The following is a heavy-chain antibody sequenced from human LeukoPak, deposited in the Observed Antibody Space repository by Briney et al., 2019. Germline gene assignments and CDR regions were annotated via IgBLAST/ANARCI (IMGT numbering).Heavy chain of an antibody. CDR3: ARGGYFDY. V-gene: IGHV4-34*01. J-gene: IGHJ4*02. D-gene: IGHD2-15*01. Sequence: KTPETLSLTCAVYGGSFSAYYWSWIRPPPRKGLEWIGEINHSGSTNYNPSLKSRVTISVDTSKNQFPLRLSCVTGADTAVYYCARGGYFDYWGERTLVTVSS. CDR1: GGSFSAYY. CDR2: INHSGST.